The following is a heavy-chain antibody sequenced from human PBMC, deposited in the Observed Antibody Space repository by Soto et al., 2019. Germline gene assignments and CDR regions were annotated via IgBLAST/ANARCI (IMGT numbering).Heavy chain of an antibody. CDR3: AREGYCSGGSCYGPRVGWYFDL. CDR2: IIPIFGTA. Sequence: SVKVSCKASRGTFSSYAISWVRQAPGQGLEWMGGIIPIFGTANYAQKFQGRVTITADESTSTAYMELSSLRSEDTAVYYCAREGYCSGGSCYGPRVGWYFDLWGRGTLVTVSS. CDR1: RGTFSSYA. D-gene: IGHD2-15*01. J-gene: IGHJ2*01. V-gene: IGHV1-69*13.